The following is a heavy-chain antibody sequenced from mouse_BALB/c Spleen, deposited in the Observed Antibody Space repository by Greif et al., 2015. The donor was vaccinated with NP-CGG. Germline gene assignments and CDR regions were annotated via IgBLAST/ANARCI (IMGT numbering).Heavy chain of an antibody. CDR3: VLDYDGRPSY. D-gene: IGHD2-4*01. CDR1: GYTFTSYW. CDR2: INPSNGRT. Sequence: QVQLQQSGAELVKPGASVKLSCKASGYTFTSYWMHWVKQRPGQGLEWIGEINPSNGRTNYNEKFKSKATLAVDKSSSTAYMQLSSLTSEDSAIYYCVLDYDGRPSYWGQGTTLTVSS. J-gene: IGHJ2*01. V-gene: IGHV1S81*02.